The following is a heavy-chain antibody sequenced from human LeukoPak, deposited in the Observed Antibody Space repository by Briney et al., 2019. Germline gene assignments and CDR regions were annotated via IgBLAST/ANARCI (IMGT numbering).Heavy chain of an antibody. V-gene: IGHV4-61*02. CDR1: GDSISSGSFY. J-gene: IGHJ3*01. Sequence: SETLSLTCTVSGDSISSGSFYWSWIRQAAGKGLEWVGRICTSGSTNYNPSGKSRVTVAVAPSKNQSSLQLNPLTAADPAVYFCARDGPYDSGAFHFWGQGTMVTVSS. D-gene: IGHD3-22*01. CDR2: ICTSGST. CDR3: ARDGPYDSGAFHF.